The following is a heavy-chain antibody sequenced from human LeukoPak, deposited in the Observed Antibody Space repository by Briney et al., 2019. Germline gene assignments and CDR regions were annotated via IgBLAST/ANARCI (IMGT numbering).Heavy chain of an antibody. CDR3: ARKGGLVIIDAFDI. Sequence: GGSLRLSCAASGFTFDDGMSWVRQAPGKGLEWVSGRNGGSTYADSVKGRFTISRDSAKNSLYLQMNSLRAEDTALYHCARKGGLVIIDAFDIWGQGTMVTVSS. CDR1: GFTFDDG. D-gene: IGHD3/OR15-3a*01. CDR2: RNGGST. V-gene: IGHV3-20*01. J-gene: IGHJ3*02.